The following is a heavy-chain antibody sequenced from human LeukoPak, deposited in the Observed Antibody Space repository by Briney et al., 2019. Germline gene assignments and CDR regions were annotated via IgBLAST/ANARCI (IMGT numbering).Heavy chain of an antibody. V-gene: IGHV3-9*01. CDR2: ISWNSGGI. D-gene: IGHD1-26*01. CDR1: GFTFDDYA. CDR3: AKDTLVGANNPSYDY. J-gene: IGHJ4*02. Sequence: GGSLRLSCAASGFTFDDYAMHWVRQAPGKGLEWVSGISWNSGGIGYADSVKGRFTISRDNAKNSLYLQMNSLRAEDTALYYCAKDTLVGANNPSYDYWGQGTLVTVSS.